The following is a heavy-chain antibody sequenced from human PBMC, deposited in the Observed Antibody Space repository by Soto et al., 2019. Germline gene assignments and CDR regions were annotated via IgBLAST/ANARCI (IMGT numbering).Heavy chain of an antibody. V-gene: IGHV4-34*01. CDR1: GESFLGYY. CDR3: ARTDIVTTTGFDP. J-gene: IGHJ5*02. CDR2: INHGGST. D-gene: IGHD5-12*01. Sequence: QIHLPQWGAGLLKPSETLSLPCAVSGESFLGYYWTWLRQSPGKGLEWIGEINHGGSTSYNPSLKSRVTISIDTSKNQFSLKLTAVTAADTSVYYCARTDIVTTTGFDPWGQGTLVTVSS.